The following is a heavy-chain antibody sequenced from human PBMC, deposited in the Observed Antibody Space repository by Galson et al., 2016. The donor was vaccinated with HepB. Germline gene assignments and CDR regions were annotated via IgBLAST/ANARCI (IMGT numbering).Heavy chain of an antibody. CDR1: GFAFSNYW. CDR3: AILSVDVVLVMKVVDV. Sequence: SLRLSCAASGFAFSNYWMHWVRQVPGKGLVWVSRINGAGSSTNYADSVKGRFTISRDNAKNTLYLQMNSLRVEDAAVYYCAILSVDVVLVMKVVDVWGQGTTVTVSS. D-gene: IGHD5-12*01. J-gene: IGHJ6*02. CDR2: INGAGSST. V-gene: IGHV3-74*01.